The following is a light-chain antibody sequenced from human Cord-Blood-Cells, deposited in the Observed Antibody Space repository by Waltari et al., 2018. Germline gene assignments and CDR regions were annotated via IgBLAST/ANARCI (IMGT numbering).Light chain of an antibody. Sequence: QSALTQPRSVSGSPGQSVTISCTGTSSDVGGYNYVSWYQQHPGKAPKLIIYDVSKRPAGVPYRFSGSKSGNTASLTISGLQAEDEADYYCCSYAGSYTVVFGGGTKLTVL. V-gene: IGLV2-11*01. CDR3: CSYAGSYTVV. J-gene: IGLJ2*01. CDR2: DVS. CDR1: SSDVGGYNY.